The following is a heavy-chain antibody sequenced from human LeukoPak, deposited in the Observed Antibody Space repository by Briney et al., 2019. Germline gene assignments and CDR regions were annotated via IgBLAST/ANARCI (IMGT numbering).Heavy chain of an antibody. V-gene: IGHV3-30*04. Sequence: GGSLRLSCAASGFTFSSYAMHWVRQAPGKGLEGVAVISYDGSNKYYADSVKGRFTISRDNSKNTLYLQMNSLRAEDTAVYYCARGERYFDWLLGYWGQGTLVTVSS. CDR1: GFTFSSYA. CDR2: ISYDGSNK. D-gene: IGHD3-9*01. J-gene: IGHJ4*02. CDR3: ARGERYFDWLLGY.